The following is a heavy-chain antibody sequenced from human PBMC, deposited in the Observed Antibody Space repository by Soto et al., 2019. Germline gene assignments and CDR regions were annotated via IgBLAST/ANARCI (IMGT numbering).Heavy chain of an antibody. CDR3: AGKDYDSGGYHPPFDY. J-gene: IGHJ4*02. CDR1: GFIFSDFG. D-gene: IGHD3-22*01. V-gene: IGHV3-33*01. CDR2: IWYDGSKK. Sequence: PGGSLRLSCAASGFIFSDFGMHWVRQAPGKGLEWVAVIWYDGSKKYYADSVKGRFAISRDNSKNTLYLQMNSLRAEDTAVYYCAGKDYDSGGYHPPFDYWGQGTLVPVSS.